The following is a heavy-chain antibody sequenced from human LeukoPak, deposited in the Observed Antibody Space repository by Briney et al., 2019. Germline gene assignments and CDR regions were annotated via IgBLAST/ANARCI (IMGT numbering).Heavy chain of an antibody. Sequence: SETLSLTCTVSGGSISSYYWSWIRQPPGKGLEWIGYIYYSGSTNYNPSLKSRVTISVDTSKNQFSLKLSSATAADTAVYYCARGRPAAAAFDYWGQGTLVTVSS. V-gene: IGHV4-59*01. D-gene: IGHD2-2*01. CDR3: ARGRPAAAAFDY. CDR1: GGSISSYY. J-gene: IGHJ4*02. CDR2: IYYSGST.